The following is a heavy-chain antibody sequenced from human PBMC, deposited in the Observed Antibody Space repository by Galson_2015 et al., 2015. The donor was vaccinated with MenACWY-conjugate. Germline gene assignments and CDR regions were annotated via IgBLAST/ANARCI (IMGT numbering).Heavy chain of an antibody. CDR3: ARGGRGPAASFHY. Sequence: QSGAEVKKRGESLKMSCQGSGYDCSDFWIGWVRQMPGKGVERMGIIYPGDFDTRYSPSFPGQVTVSDDKATKAAYLQWNNLKAADTAMYYCARGGRGPAASFHYWGQGTLVTVSS. D-gene: IGHD2-2*01. V-gene: IGHV5-51*01. CDR1: GYDCSDFW. CDR2: IYPGDFDT. J-gene: IGHJ4*02.